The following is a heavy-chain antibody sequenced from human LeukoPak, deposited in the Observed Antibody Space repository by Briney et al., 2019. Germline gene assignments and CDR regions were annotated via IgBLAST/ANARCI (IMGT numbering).Heavy chain of an antibody. CDR3: ARGNTTADY. V-gene: IGHV3-11*06. J-gene: IGHJ4*02. D-gene: IGHD1-14*01. CDR2: ISGSSSYT. Sequence: GGSLRLSCAASGFAFSDYYMSWIRQAPGKGLEWVSYISGSSSYTNYADSVKGRFTISRDNAKNSLYLQMNSLRAEDTAVYYCARGNTTADYWGQGTRVPVSS. CDR1: GFAFSDYY.